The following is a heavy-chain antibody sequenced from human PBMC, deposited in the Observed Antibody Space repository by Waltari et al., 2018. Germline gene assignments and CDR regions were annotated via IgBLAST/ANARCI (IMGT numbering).Heavy chain of an antibody. J-gene: IGHJ4*02. CDR1: ELTFSTHW. CDR3: TMNPGY. Sequence: EVQLVESGGGLVQPGGSLRLSCAASELTFSTHWLDWVRQAPGKGLVWVAGMKADGTSISYADSVRGRFIISRDSAKNTYYLQMSSLRVEDTAVYYCTMNPGYWGQGTAVTVSS. V-gene: IGHV3-74*01. CDR2: MKADGTSI.